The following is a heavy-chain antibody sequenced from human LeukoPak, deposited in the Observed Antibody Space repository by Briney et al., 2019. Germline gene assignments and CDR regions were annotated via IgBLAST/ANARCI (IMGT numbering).Heavy chain of an antibody. CDR1: GYTFTDFY. D-gene: IGHD2-2*02. V-gene: IGHV1-2*02. J-gene: IGHJ4*02. CDR3: ARDTNIPESETFHY. CDR2: TNPNIGST. Sequence: RASVKVSCKASGYTFTDFYIHWVRQAPGRGPEWMGWTNPNIGSTNSAQKFQGRVTMTRDTSISTAYMELSGLRSDDTAVYYCARDTNIPESETFHYWGQGTLVTVSS.